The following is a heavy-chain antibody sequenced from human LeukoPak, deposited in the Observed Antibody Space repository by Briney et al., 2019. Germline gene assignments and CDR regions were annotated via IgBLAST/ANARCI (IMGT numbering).Heavy chain of an antibody. CDR2: IYHSGST. J-gene: IGHJ4*02. Sequence: PSETVSLTCTVSGYSINTGYYWGGIRQPPGKGLEWIGIIYHSGSTYYNTSLESRVTISVDTSKNQFSLRMTSVTAADTAVYYCARSGGEAAAATDYWGPGTLVTVSS. D-gene: IGHD6-25*01. CDR1: GYSINTGYY. CDR3: ARSGGEAAAATDY. V-gene: IGHV4-38-2*02.